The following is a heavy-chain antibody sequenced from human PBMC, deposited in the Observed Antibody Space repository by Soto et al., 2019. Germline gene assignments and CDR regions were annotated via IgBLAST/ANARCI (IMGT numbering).Heavy chain of an antibody. D-gene: IGHD5-12*01. Sequence: QVQLVQSGAEVKKPGSSVKVSCKASGGTFSSYAISWVRQAPGQGLEWMGGIIPIFGTANYAQKFQGRVTITADESTSTAYMELSSLRSEDTAVXXXXXXPGYSLLGGWFDPWGQGTLVTVSS. J-gene: IGHJ5*02. CDR3: XXXPGYSLLGGWFDP. V-gene: IGHV1-69*01. CDR2: IIPIFGTA. CDR1: GGTFSSYA.